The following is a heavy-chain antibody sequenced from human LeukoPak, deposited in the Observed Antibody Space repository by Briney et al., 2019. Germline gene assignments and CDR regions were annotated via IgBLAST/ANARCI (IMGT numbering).Heavy chain of an antibody. Sequence: SETLSLTCAVYGGSFSGYYWSWIRQPPGKGLEWIGEINHSGSTNYNPSPKSRATISVDTSKNQFSHKLISVTRADTAVYYCARVGSDRYGEENKNWFDPWGQGTLVTVSS. CDR3: ARVGSDRYGEENKNWFDP. J-gene: IGHJ5*02. CDR2: INHSGST. CDR1: GGSFSGYY. D-gene: IGHD4-17*01. V-gene: IGHV4-34*01.